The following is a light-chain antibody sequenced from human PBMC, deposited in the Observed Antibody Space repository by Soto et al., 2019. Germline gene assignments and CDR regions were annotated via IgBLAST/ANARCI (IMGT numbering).Light chain of an antibody. CDR3: ATWDDSLNGFYV. CDR2: RNN. Sequence: QSALTQPPSASGTPGQGVIISCSGSTSNIGSNYVYWYQQLPGTAPKLLIYRNNQRPSGVPDRFSGSKSGTSASLAISGLRSDDEADYFCATWDDSLNGFYVFGTGTKVTVL. V-gene: IGLV1-47*01. CDR1: TSNIGSNY. J-gene: IGLJ1*01.